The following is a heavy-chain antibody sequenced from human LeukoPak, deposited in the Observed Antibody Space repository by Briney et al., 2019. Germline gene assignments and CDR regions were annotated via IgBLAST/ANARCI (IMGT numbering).Heavy chain of an antibody. J-gene: IGHJ4*02. D-gene: IGHD3-3*01. CDR1: GYNFPGYD. CDR3: ARGIPSFSLFGMVIY. CDR2: IIPNNVDT. V-gene: IGHV1-2*02. Sequence: GASVKVSCKASGYNFPGYDIHWVRQAPGQGFEWMGWIIPNNVDTTYAQKFQGRVTITRDTSVSTAFMALSTLKSDGAAVYYCARGIPSFSLFGMVIYWGQGTLLTVSS.